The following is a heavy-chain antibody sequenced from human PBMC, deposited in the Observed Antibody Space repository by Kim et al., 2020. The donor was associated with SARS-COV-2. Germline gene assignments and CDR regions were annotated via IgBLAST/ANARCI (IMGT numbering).Heavy chain of an antibody. V-gene: IGHV4-31*03. CDR2: IYYSGST. CDR3: ARAVIVATIADNWFDP. D-gene: IGHD5-12*01. J-gene: IGHJ5*02. CDR1: GGSISSGGYY. Sequence: SETLSLTCTVSGGSISSGGYYWSWIRQHPGKGLEWIGYIYYSGSTYYNPSLKSRVTISVDTSKNQFSLKLSSVTAADTAVYYCARAVIVATIADNWFDPWGQGTLVTVSS.